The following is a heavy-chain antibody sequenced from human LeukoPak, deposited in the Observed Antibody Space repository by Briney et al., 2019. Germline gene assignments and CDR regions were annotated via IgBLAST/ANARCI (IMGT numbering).Heavy chain of an antibody. Sequence: PGGSLRLSCAASGFTFSSFGMHWVRQAPGKGLEWVAVISYDGSNKYCADSVKGRFTISRDNSKNTLYLQMNSLRAEDTAVYYCAKDHFDWLSFEPYYFDYWGQGTLVTVSS. CDR1: GFTFSSFG. J-gene: IGHJ4*02. CDR3: AKDHFDWLSFEPYYFDY. D-gene: IGHD3-9*01. CDR2: ISYDGSNK. V-gene: IGHV3-30*18.